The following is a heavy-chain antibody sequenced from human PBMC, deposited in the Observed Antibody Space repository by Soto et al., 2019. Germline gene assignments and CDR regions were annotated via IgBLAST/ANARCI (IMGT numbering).Heavy chain of an antibody. CDR1: GGSISSYY. J-gene: IGHJ4*02. CDR3: ARMNYYDTSGYPFDY. V-gene: IGHV4-59*01. D-gene: IGHD3-22*01. CDR2: IYFRGTT. Sequence: SETLSLTCTVSGGSISSYYWSWIRQPPGNGLEWIGYIYFRGTTNYNPSLKSRVTMSADTSKNQFSLKLNSVTAADTAVYYCARMNYYDTSGYPFDYWGQGMMVTVS.